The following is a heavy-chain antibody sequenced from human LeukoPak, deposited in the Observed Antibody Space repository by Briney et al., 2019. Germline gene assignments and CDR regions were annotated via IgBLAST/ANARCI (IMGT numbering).Heavy chain of an antibody. CDR3: VRDFSNYVAFFDS. CDR2: IRYDELQD. CDR1: GFTFRNHG. V-gene: IGHV3-30*02. Sequence: GSLRLSCATSGFTFRNHGMHWVRQAPGKGLEWVAFIRYDELQDYYADSVRGRFTISRDNSKSALYLQMGSLRPEDTAMYFCVRDFSNYVAFFDSWGQGVLVTVSS. D-gene: IGHD4-11*01. J-gene: IGHJ4*02.